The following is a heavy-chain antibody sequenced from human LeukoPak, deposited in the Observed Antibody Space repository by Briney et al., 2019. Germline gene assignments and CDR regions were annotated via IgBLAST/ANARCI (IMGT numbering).Heavy chain of an antibody. D-gene: IGHD5-12*01. CDR1: GFTFDDYS. Sequence: GGSLRLSCAASGFTFDDYSMHWVRQAPGKGLEWVSGISWNSGSAGYADLVKGRFTISRDSAKNSLYLQMNSLRTEDTALYYCAKDRTYSAYAALDYWGQGTLVTVSS. J-gene: IGHJ4*02. CDR2: ISWNSGSA. CDR3: AKDRTYSAYAALDY. V-gene: IGHV3-9*01.